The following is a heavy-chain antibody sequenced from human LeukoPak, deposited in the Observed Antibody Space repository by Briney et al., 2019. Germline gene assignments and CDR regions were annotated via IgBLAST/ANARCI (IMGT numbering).Heavy chain of an antibody. V-gene: IGHV3-53*01. CDR2: IYSGGST. CDR3: ARDLLSSSGSYYYYYYMDV. Sequence: PGGSLRLSCAASGFTVSSNYMSWVRQAPGKGLEWGSVIYSGGSTYYADSVKGRFTISRDNAKNTLYLQMNSMRAEDTAVYYYARDLLSSSGSYYYYYYMDVWGKGTTVTVSS. CDR1: GFTVSSNY. J-gene: IGHJ6*03. D-gene: IGHD6-6*01.